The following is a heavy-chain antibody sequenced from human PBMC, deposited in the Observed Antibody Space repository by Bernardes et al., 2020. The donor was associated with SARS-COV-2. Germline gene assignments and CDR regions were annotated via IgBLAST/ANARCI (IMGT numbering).Heavy chain of an antibody. CDR3: AKGTYFYDSSGYGRFNP. Sequence: GGSLRLSCEASGFTFSSYSMNWLRLAPGKGLEWVSYISSSSNTIYYADSVKGRFTISRDNAKNSVYLQMNSLRAEDTALYYCAKGTYFYDSSGYGRFNPWGQGTLVTVTS. J-gene: IGHJ5*02. D-gene: IGHD3-22*01. V-gene: IGHV3-48*01. CDR2: ISSSSNTI. CDR1: GFTFSSYS.